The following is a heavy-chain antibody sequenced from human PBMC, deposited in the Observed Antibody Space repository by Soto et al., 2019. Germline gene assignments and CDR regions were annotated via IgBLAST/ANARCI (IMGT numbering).Heavy chain of an antibody. J-gene: IGHJ4*02. V-gene: IGHV4-38-2*01. Sequence: SETLSLPCVVSSYSNRSGFFCDWIRQPPGKALEWVGSIYHTGDTHYNTSLRSQVSMSVDTSKNQFSLRLTSLTAADPAVYFCARGTNSQGLRGGGNLGTVSS. CDR1: SYSNRSGFF. D-gene: IGHD2-8*01. CDR2: IYHTGDT. CDR3: ARGTNSQGL.